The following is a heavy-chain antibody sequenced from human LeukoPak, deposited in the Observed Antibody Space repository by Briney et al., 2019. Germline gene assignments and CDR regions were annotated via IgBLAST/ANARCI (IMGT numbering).Heavy chain of an antibody. CDR3: AKLDIVVVVAATPVWFDP. CDR1: GFTFSSYA. D-gene: IGHD2-15*01. V-gene: IGHV3-23*01. CDR2: ISGSGGST. J-gene: IGHJ5*02. Sequence: GGSLRLSCAASGFTFSSYAMSWVRQAPGKGLEWVSAISGSGGSTYYADSVKGRFTISRDNSKNTLYLQMNSLRAEDTAVYYCAKLDIVVVVAATPVWFDPWGQGTLVTVSS.